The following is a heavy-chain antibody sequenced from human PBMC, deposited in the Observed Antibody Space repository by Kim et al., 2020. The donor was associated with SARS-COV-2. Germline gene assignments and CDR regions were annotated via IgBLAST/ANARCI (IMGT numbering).Heavy chain of an antibody. CDR3: TRNRGGLGGY. J-gene: IGHJ4*02. D-gene: IGHD3-16*01. CDR1: GFTFSDHF. V-gene: IGHV3-72*01. CDR2: IRNKANSYST. Sequence: GGSLRLSCAASGFTFSDHFMDWVRQAPGKGLEWVGRIRNKANSYSTEYAASVEGRFTISRDESKNSLYLQMNSLKTEDTAVYYCTRNRGGLGGYWGQGTLIIVSS.